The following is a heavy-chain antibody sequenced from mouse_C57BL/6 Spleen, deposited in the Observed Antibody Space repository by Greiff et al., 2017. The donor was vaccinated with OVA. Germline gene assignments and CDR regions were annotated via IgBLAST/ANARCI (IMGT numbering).Heavy chain of an antibody. D-gene: IGHD1-1*01. J-gene: IGHJ1*03. CDR3: TGGSSSYWYFDV. CDR1: GFTFSSYA. CDR2: LSSGGDYI. V-gene: IGHV5-9-1*02. Sequence: EVMLVESGEGLVKPGGSLKLSCAASGFTFSSYAMSWVRQTPEKRLEWVAYLSSGGDYIYYADTVKGRFTISRDNARNTLYLQMSSLKSEDTAMYYCTGGSSSYWYFDVWGTGTTVTVSS.